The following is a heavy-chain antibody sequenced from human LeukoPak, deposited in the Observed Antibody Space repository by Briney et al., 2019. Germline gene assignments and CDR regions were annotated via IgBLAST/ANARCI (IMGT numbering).Heavy chain of an antibody. J-gene: IGHJ3*02. V-gene: IGHV1-69*05. CDR1: GGTFSSYA. D-gene: IGHD3-22*01. CDR2: IIPIFGTA. Sequence: SVKVSCKASGGTFSSYAISWVRQAPGQGLEWVGRIIPIFGTANYAQKFQGRVTITTDESTSTAYMELSSLRSEDTAVYYCARVYDSSVDDAFDIWGQGTMVTVSS. CDR3: ARVYDSSVDDAFDI.